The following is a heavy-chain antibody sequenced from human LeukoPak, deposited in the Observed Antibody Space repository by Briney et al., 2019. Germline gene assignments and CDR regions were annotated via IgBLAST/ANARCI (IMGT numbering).Heavy chain of an antibody. CDR1: GFTFSDFH. V-gene: IGHV3-11*01. CDR3: ARERADALDI. J-gene: IGHJ3*02. Sequence: GGSLRLSCAASGFTFSDFHMCWIRQAPGKELEWVSFSSTSGSTIFYADSVKGRFTISRDNAKNSLYLQMNSLRAEDTAVYYCARERADALDIWGPGTMVTVSS. CDR2: SSTSGSTI.